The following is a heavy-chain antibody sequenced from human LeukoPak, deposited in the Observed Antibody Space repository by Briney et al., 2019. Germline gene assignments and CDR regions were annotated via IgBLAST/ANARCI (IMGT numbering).Heavy chain of an antibody. CDR1: GGSISSSSYY. Sequence: SETLSLTCTVSGGSISSSSYYWGWIRQPPAKGLEWIGNIYYSGSTYYNPSLKSRVTISIDTSKNQFSLQLSSVTAADTAVYYCARHLRPDSSDYYYVYYYGMDVWGQGTTVTVSS. V-gene: IGHV4-39*01. CDR2: IYYSGST. CDR3: ARHLRPDSSDYYYVYYYGMDV. D-gene: IGHD3-22*01. J-gene: IGHJ6*02.